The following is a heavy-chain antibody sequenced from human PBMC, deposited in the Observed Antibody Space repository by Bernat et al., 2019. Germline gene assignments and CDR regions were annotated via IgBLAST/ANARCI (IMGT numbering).Heavy chain of an antibody. J-gene: IGHJ4*02. V-gene: IGHV3-33*01. D-gene: IGHD1-7*01. CDR1: GFTFSSSG. Sequence: QVQLVESGGGVVKPGRSLRLSCAASGFTFSSSGMHWVRQAPGKGLEWVAGIWYDGSNKYYADSVKGRFTISRDNSKSKLYLQMNSLRAEDTAVYYCTRVPAGTTNYFDYWGQGTLVTVSS. CDR2: IWYDGSNK. CDR3: TRVPAGTTNYFDY.